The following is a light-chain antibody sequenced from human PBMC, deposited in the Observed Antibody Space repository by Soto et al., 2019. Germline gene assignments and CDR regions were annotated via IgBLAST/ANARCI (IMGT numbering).Light chain of an antibody. CDR3: SSYAGGNIYV. V-gene: IGLV2-8*01. Sequence: QSVLTQPPSASGSPGQSVTISCTGTSSDVGGSDYVSWYQQHPGKAPKLMIYEVNTRPSGVPDRFSGSKSGNTASLTVSGLQADDEADYFCSSYAGGNIYVFGSGTQLTVL. CDR1: SSDVGGSDY. J-gene: IGLJ7*01. CDR2: EVN.